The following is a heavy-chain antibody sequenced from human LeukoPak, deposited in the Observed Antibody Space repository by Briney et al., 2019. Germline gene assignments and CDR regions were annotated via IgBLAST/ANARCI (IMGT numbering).Heavy chain of an antibody. V-gene: IGHV3-7*01. CDR1: GFTFSSHW. CDR3: ARGFWSGFNWFDP. CDR2: INQDGSEK. J-gene: IGHJ5*02. D-gene: IGHD3-3*01. Sequence: GGSLRLSCVASGFTFSSHWMTWVRQAPGKGLEWVATINQDGSEKYYVDSVKGRFTISRDNAKNSLYLQMNSLRAEDTAVYYCARGFWSGFNWFDPWGQGTLVTVSS.